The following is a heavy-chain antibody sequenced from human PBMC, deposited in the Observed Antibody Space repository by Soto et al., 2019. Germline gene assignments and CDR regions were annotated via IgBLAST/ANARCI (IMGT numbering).Heavy chain of an antibody. CDR1: GYSFTSYW. J-gene: IGHJ6*02. Sequence: GESLKISCKGSGYSFTSYWIGWVRQMPGKGLEWMGIIYPGDSDTRYSPSFQGQVTISADKSISTAYLQWSSLKASDTAMYYCARLFMGRIRKTTTVTTNRTNYYYYGMDVWGQGTTVTVSS. V-gene: IGHV5-51*01. D-gene: IGHD4-4*01. CDR2: IYPGDSDT. CDR3: ARLFMGRIRKTTTVTTNRTNYYYYGMDV.